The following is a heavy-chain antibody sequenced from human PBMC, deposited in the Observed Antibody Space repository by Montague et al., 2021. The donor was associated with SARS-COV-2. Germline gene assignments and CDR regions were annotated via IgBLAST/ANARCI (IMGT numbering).Heavy chain of an antibody. Sequence: SLGLSCAASGFTFSNIWMSWVRQAPGKGLEWVANIKPDESEKNYVDSVKGRFSISRDNAKNSLHLQMDNLRAEDTAIYYCAKNGGAHGLDVWGQGTSVSVSS. D-gene: IGHD4-23*01. CDR1: GFTFSNIW. CDR3: AKNGGAHGLDV. V-gene: IGHV3-7*01. CDR2: IKPDESEK. J-gene: IGHJ6*02.